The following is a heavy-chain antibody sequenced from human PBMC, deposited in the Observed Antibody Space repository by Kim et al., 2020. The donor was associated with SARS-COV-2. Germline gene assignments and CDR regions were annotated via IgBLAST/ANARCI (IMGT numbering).Heavy chain of an antibody. D-gene: IGHD2-15*01. J-gene: IGHJ5*02. CDR2: IYYSGST. Sequence: SETLSLTCTVSGGSISSSSYYWGWIRQPPGKGLEWIGSIYYSGSTYYNPSLKSRVTISVDTSKNQFSLKLSSVTAADTAVYYCARHFTLVVAATRTALTRLDPWGQGTLVTVSS. CDR3: ARHFTLVVAATRTALTRLDP. V-gene: IGHV4-39*01. CDR1: GGSISSSSYY.